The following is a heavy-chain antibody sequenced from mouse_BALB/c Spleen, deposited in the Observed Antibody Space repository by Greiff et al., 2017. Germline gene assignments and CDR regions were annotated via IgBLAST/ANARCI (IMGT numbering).Heavy chain of an antibody. V-gene: IGHV1S41*01. CDR1: GYTFTSYW. Sequence: DLVKPGASVKLSCKASGYTFTSYWINWIKQRPGQGLEWIGRIAPGSGSTYYNEMFKGKATLTVDTSSSTAYIQLSSLSSEDSAVYFCARPIYGNYGYFDVWGAGTTVTVSS. D-gene: IGHD2-1*01. J-gene: IGHJ1*01. CDR2: IAPGSGST. CDR3: ARPIYGNYGYFDV.